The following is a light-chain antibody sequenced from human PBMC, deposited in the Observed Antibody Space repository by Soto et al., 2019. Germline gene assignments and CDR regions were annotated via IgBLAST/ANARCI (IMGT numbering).Light chain of an antibody. CDR2: GAS. CDR1: QTISTH. CDR3: QHYHSWPLT. J-gene: IGKJ4*01. V-gene: IGKV3-15*01. Sequence: EVELTQSPVTLSVSGGARATLSCRSSQTISTHLAWYQQKPGQAPRLLIYGASTRATAVPARFSGSGSGTDFTLTINSLQSEDFAVYYCQHYHSWPLTFGGGTKVEIK.